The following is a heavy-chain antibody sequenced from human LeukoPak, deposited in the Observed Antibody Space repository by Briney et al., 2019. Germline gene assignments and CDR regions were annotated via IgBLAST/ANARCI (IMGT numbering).Heavy chain of an antibody. CDR1: GYTFTSYG. CDR2: ISAYNGNT. D-gene: IGHD2-15*01. CDR3: ARGYGEQLLLRFDP. Sequence: EASVKVSCKASGYTFTSYGISWVRQAPGQGLEWMGWISAYNGNTNYAQKFQGRVTMTTDTSTSTAYMELRSLRSDDTAVYYCARGYGEQLLLRFDPWGQGTLVTVSS. J-gene: IGHJ5*02. V-gene: IGHV1-18*01.